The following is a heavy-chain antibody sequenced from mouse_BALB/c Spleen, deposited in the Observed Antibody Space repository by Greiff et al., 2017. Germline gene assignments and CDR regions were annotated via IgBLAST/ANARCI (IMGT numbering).Heavy chain of an antibody. J-gene: IGHJ4*01. D-gene: IGHD2-14*01. CDR1: GYSITSGYS. V-gene: IGHV3-1*02. CDR3: ASSAYYRYDVYAMDY. Sequence: VQLQQSGPDLVKPSQSLSLTCTVTGYSITSGYSWHWIRQFPGNKLEWMGYIHYSGSTNYNPSLKSRISITRDTSNNQFFLQLNSVTTEDTATYYCASSAYYRYDVYAMDYWGQGTSVTVSS. CDR2: IHYSGST.